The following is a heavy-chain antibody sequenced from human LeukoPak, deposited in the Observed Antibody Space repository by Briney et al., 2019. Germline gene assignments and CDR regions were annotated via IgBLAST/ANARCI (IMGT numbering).Heavy chain of an antibody. Sequence: GASVKVSCKASGYTFTLHHIHWVRQAAGQGLEWMGVINPSDGSATYAQNFKGRVKMTGDTSTSTVYMELISLRSEDTAVYYCARDSVLRGRDSYGYGPFDPWGQGTLVTVSS. CDR3: ARDSVLRGRDSYGYGPFDP. J-gene: IGHJ5*02. V-gene: IGHV1-46*01. CDR2: INPSDGSA. D-gene: IGHD5-18*01. CDR1: GYTFTLHH.